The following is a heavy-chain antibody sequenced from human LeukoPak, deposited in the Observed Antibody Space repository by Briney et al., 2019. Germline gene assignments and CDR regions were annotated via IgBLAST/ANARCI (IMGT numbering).Heavy chain of an antibody. Sequence: PQTLSLTCTVSGGSISSGDYYWSWTRQPPGKGLEWIGYIYYSGTTYYNPSLKSRVTISIDTSKNHFSLKLSSVTAADTAVYYCARAVTENSGYYTNFDYWGQGTLVPVSS. D-gene: IGHD3-22*01. V-gene: IGHV4-30-4*01. CDR2: IYYSGTT. J-gene: IGHJ4*02. CDR3: ARAVTENSGYYTNFDY. CDR1: GGSISSGDYY.